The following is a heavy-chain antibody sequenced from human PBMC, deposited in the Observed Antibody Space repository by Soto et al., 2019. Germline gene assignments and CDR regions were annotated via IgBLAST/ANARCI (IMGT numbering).Heavy chain of an antibody. CDR2: ISSSSSTI. V-gene: IGHV3-48*02. CDR1: GFTFSSYS. J-gene: IGHJ5*02. CDR3: AREAGTWHLPLNWFDP. Sequence: PGGSMRVWCGAAGFTFSSYSMNWVRQAPGKGLEWVSYISSSSSTIYYADSVKGRFTISRDNAKNSLYLQMNSLRDEDTAVYYCAREAGTWHLPLNWFDPWGQGTLVTVSS. D-gene: IGHD6-19*01.